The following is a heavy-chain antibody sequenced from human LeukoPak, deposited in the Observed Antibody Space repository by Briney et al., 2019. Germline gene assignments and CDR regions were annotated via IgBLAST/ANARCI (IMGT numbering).Heavy chain of an antibody. J-gene: IGHJ5*02. Sequence: ASVTVSCKASGYTFTSYYMHWVRQAPGQGLEWMGIINPSGGSTSYAQKFQGRVTMTRDMSTSTVYMELSSLRSEDTAVYYCARDMPGITMIVVVTSPGGNWFDPWGQGTLVTVSS. D-gene: IGHD3-22*01. CDR3: ARDMPGITMIVVVTSPGGNWFDP. CDR1: GYTFTSYY. V-gene: IGHV1-46*01. CDR2: INPSGGST.